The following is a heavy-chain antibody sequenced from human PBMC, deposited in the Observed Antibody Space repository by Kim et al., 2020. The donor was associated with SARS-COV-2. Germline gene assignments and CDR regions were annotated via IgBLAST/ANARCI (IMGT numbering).Heavy chain of an antibody. D-gene: IGHD6-6*01. CDR3: ARSRWPLSQLAGYFDY. J-gene: IGHJ4*02. CDR1: GFTFSSYG. V-gene: IGHV3-33*01. Sequence: GGSLRLSCAASGFTFSSYGMHWVRQAPGKGLEWVAVIWYDGSNKYYADSVKGRFTISRDNSKNTLYLQMNSLRAEDTAVYYCARSRWPLSQLAGYFDYWGQGTLVTVSS. CDR2: IWYDGSNK.